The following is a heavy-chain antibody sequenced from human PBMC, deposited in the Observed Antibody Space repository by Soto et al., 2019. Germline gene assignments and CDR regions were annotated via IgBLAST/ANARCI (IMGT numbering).Heavy chain of an antibody. CDR3: VKDNVGVYCSGGSCYFDY. Sequence: PGGSLRLSCVASGFSLDHYAMHWVRQAPGKGLEWVSGISWDSGVIDYADSVRGRFTISRDNAKNSLHLQMTSLRAEDTALYYCVKDNVGVYCSGGSCYFDYWGQGSLVTVSS. CDR2: ISWDSGVI. D-gene: IGHD2-15*01. V-gene: IGHV3-9*01. J-gene: IGHJ4*02. CDR1: GFSLDHYA.